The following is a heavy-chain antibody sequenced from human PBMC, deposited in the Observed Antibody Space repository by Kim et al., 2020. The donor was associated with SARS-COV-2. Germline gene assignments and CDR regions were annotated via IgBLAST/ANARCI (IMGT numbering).Heavy chain of an antibody. CDR3: ARGTTSPGKAFDI. J-gene: IGHJ3*02. D-gene: IGHD4-17*01. Sequence: SETLSLTCTVSGGSISYYYWSWIRQPPGKGLEWIGYIYYSGSTYYNPSLKSRVTISLDTSKNQFSLKLSSVTAAATAVYYCARGTTSPGKAFDIWGQGTMVTVSS. CDR1: GGSISYYY. CDR2: IYYSGST. V-gene: IGHV4-59*13.